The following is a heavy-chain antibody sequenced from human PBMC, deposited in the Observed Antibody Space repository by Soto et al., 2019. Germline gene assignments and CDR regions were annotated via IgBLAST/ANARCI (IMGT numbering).Heavy chain of an antibody. D-gene: IGHD6-13*01. CDR2: ISYDGSNK. CDR3: AKDRSSSWSFYY. V-gene: IGHV3-30*18. CDR1: GFTFNRNG. J-gene: IGHJ4*02. Sequence: PGGSLRLSCAASGFTFNRNGMHWVRQAPGKGLEWVAVISYDGSNKYYADSVKGRFTISRDNPKNTLYLQMNSLRGEDTAVYYCAKDRSSSWSFYYWGQGTLVTVSS.